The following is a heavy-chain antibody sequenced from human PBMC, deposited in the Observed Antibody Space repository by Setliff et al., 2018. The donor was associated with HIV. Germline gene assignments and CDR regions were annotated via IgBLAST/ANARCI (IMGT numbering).Heavy chain of an antibody. CDR1: GDFISSDYY. CDR2: FYETGYT. V-gene: IGHV4-38-2*02. J-gene: IGHJ5*02. D-gene: IGHD3-22*01. Sequence: ASETLSLTCTVSGDFISSDYYWGWIRRPPGKGLEWIGSFYETGYTYYNPSLKSRVIMSLDTSENQFSLRLTSVTAADTAVYYCGRDLDDFDSSGYLYLWGRGTLVTVSS. CDR3: GRDLDDFDSSGYLYL.